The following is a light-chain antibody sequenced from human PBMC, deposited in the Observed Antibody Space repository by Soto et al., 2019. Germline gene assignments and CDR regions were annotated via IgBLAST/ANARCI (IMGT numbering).Light chain of an antibody. CDR1: QSISSF. J-gene: IGKJ1*01. Sequence: DIQMTQSPSSLSASVGDRVTITCRASQSISSFLTWYQQKAGKAPKLLIYAASSLQSGVPSRFSGSGSGTDFTPTISSLKPEDFASYYCQQSFSTPPTFGQGTKV. CDR2: AAS. CDR3: QQSFSTPPT. V-gene: IGKV1-39*01.